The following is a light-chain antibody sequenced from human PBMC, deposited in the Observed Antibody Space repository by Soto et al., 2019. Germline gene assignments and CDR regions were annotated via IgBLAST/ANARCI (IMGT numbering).Light chain of an antibody. Sequence: QSVLTQQPSASGTPGQRVTISCSGSSSNIGSNYVYWYQQLPGTAPKLLIYRNNQRPSGVPDRFSGSNSGTSASLAISGLRSEDEADYYCAAWDDSLSGLVFGGGTQMTVL. CDR1: SSNIGSNY. J-gene: IGLJ2*01. CDR3: AAWDDSLSGLV. V-gene: IGLV1-47*01. CDR2: RNN.